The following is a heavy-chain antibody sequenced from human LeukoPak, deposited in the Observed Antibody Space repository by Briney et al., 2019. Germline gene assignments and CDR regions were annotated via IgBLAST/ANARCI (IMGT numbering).Heavy chain of an antibody. CDR2: MNPNSGNT. V-gene: IGHV1-8*03. D-gene: IGHD7-27*01. Sequence: ASVKVSCKASGYTFTSYDINWVRQATGQGLEWMGWMNPNSGNTGYAQKFQGRVTITRNTSISTAYMELGSLRSEDTAVYYCARVSGLDAFDIWGQGTMVTVSS. CDR1: GYTFTSYD. J-gene: IGHJ3*02. CDR3: ARVSGLDAFDI.